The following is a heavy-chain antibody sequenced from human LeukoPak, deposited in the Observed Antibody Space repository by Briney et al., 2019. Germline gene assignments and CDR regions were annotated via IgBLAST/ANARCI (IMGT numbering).Heavy chain of an antibody. Sequence: SETLSLTCTVSGXSISSSSYYWGWIRQPPGRGLEWIATIYYGGSTFYNPSLKSRVTISVDTSKNQFSLKLSSVTAADTAVYHCARAYYSSNWFGGYYWGQGSLVTVSS. CDR2: IYYGGST. CDR3: ARAYYSSNWFGGYY. D-gene: IGHD6-13*01. V-gene: IGHV4-39*01. CDR1: GXSISSSSYY. J-gene: IGHJ4*02.